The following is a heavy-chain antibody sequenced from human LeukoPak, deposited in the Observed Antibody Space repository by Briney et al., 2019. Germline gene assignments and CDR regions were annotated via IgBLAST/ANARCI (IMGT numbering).Heavy chain of an antibody. J-gene: IGHJ4*02. CDR2: IYPGDSDT. CDR1: GYTFTSYW. Sequence: GESLKISCRGSGYTFTSYWIAWVRQMPGKGLEWMGIIYPGDSDTRYSPSFQGQVTISADKSISTAYLQWSSLKASDTAMYYCARSIAVTDFDYWGQGTLVTVSS. D-gene: IGHD6-19*01. V-gene: IGHV5-51*01. CDR3: ARSIAVTDFDY.